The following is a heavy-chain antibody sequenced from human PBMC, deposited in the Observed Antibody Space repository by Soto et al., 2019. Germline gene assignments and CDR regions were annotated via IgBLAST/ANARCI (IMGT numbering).Heavy chain of an antibody. J-gene: IGHJ4*02. V-gene: IGHV3-23*01. Sequence: SGGSLRLSCAASGFMFNNYAMSWVRQAPGKGLEWVSTVSVSGGTTYYADSLKGRFTISRDNSKKTVYLQMNRLRAGDTAIYYCAKGLYYYDSSGYRLFDYWGQGTLVTVSS. CDR2: VSVSGGTT. CDR1: GFMFNNYA. D-gene: IGHD3-22*01. CDR3: AKGLYYYDSSGYRLFDY.